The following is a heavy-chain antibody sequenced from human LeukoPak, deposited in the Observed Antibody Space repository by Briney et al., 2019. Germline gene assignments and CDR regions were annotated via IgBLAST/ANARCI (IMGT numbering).Heavy chain of an antibody. J-gene: IGHJ4*02. CDR2: IYYSGST. CDR3: ARHVDVAAAGTAMDY. V-gene: IGHV4-39*01. CDR1: GGSIRNSDYY. D-gene: IGHD6-13*01. Sequence: SETLSLTCTVSGGSIRNSDYYWGWIRQPPGKGLEWIGSIYYSGSTYYNPSLKSRVTISVDTSKNQFSLKLSSVTAADTAVYYCARHVDVAAAGTAMDYWGQGTLVTVSS.